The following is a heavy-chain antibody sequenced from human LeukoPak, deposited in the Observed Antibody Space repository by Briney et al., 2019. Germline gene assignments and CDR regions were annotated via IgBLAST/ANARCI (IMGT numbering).Heavy chain of an antibody. V-gene: IGHV3-23*01. CDR3: AKALRFLDFDY. CDR2: ISGSGGST. J-gene: IGHJ4*02. D-gene: IGHD3-3*01. Sequence: SCKASGGTFSSYAMSWVRQAPGKGLEWVSAISGSGGSTYYADSVKGRFTISRDNSKNTLYLQMNSLRAEDTAVYYCAKALRFLDFDYWGQGTLVTVSS. CDR1: GGTFSSYA.